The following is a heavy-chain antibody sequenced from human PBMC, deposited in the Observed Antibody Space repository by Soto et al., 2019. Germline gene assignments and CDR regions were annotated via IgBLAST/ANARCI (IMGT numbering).Heavy chain of an antibody. D-gene: IGHD6-13*01. CDR2: INHSGST. CDR3: ARVVDCKGIHDTHSRRCYGMDV. J-gene: IGHJ6*02. Sequence: QVQLQQWGAGLLKPSETLSLTCAVYGGSFSGYYWSWIRQPPGKGLEWIGEINHSGSTNYNPSLKRRVTISVDTSKNQFSLKLSSVNAADTAVYYFARVVDCKGIHDTHSRRCYGMDVWCQGTTVTVSS. CDR1: GGSFSGYY. V-gene: IGHV4-34*01.